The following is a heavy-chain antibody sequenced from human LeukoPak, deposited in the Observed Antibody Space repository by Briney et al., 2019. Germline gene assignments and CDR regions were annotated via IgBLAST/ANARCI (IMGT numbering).Heavy chain of an antibody. D-gene: IGHD2-15*01. J-gene: IGHJ4*02. CDR3: ARGPSYCSGGSCVLYFDY. CDR2: INANSGGT. V-gene: IGHV1-2*02. Sequence: ASVKVSCKASGYTFTGYYMHWVRQAPGQGLEWMGWINANSGGTNYAQKFQGRVTMTRDTSISTAYMELSRLRSDDTAVYYCARGPSYCSGGSCVLYFDYWGRGTLVTVSS. CDR1: GYTFTGYY.